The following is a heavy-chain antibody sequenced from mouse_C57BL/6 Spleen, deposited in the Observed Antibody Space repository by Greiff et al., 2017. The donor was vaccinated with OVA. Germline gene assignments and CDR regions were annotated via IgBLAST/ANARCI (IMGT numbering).Heavy chain of an antibody. Sequence: EVKVEESGGGLVQPGGSMKLSCAASGFTFSDAWMDWVRQSPEQGLEWVAEIRHKANNHATYYAESVKGRFTISRDDSKSSVYLQMNSLRAGDTGIYYCALIYYYGSSYDYYAMDYWGQGTSVTVSS. CDR3: ALIYYYGSSYDYYAMDY. J-gene: IGHJ4*01. CDR1: GFTFSDAW. CDR2: IRHKANNHAT. D-gene: IGHD1-1*01. V-gene: IGHV6-6*01.